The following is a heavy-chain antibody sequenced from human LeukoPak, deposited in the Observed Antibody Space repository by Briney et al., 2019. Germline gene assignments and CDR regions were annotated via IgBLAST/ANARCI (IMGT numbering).Heavy chain of an antibody. D-gene: IGHD1-26*01. CDR2: IYTSGST. V-gene: IGHV4-61*02. Sequence: SETLSLTCTVSGGSISSGSYYWSWIRQPAGKGLEWIGRIYTSGSTNYNPSLKSRVTISVDTSKNQFSLKLSSVTAADTAVYYCAREALVGATTDYWGQGTLVTVSS. CDR3: AREALVGATTDY. J-gene: IGHJ4*02. CDR1: GGSISSGSYY.